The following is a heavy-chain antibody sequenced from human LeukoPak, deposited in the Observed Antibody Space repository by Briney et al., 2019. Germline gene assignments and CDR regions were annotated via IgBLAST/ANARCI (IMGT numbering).Heavy chain of an antibody. J-gene: IGHJ4*02. CDR2: INPNSGGT. D-gene: IGHD5-12*01. Sequence: ASVKVSCKASGYTFTGYYMHWVRRAPGQGLEWIGWINPNSGGTNYAQKFQGGVTMTRDTSISTAYMELSRLRSDDTAVYYCARAGWLLFFDYWGQGTLVTVPS. CDR3: ARAGWLLFFDY. V-gene: IGHV1-2*02. CDR1: GYTFTGYY.